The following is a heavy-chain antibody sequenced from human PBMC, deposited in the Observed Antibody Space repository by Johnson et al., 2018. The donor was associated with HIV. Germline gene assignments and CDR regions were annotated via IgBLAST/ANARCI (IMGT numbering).Heavy chain of an antibody. CDR1: GFTFSSYD. V-gene: IGHV3-13*01. CDR3: ARGLVIVGALPDAFDI. J-gene: IGHJ3*02. D-gene: IGHD1-26*01. CDR2: IGTAGDT. Sequence: VQLVESGGGLVQPGGSLRLSCAASGFTFSSYDMHWVRQATGKGLEWVSAIGTAGDTYYPGSVKGRFTISRENAKNSLYLQMNSLRAEDTAVYYCARGLVIVGALPDAFDIWGQGTMVTVSS.